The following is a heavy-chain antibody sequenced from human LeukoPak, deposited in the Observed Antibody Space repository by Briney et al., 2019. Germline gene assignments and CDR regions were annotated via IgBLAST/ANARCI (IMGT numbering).Heavy chain of an antibody. Sequence: SGGSLRLSCAASGFTFSSYAMSWVHQAPGKGLEWVSTISGSGDTTYYADSVKGRFTISRDNAKSSMYLQMNSLRAEDTAVYYCASGGVVGPSTYWFYDLWGRGTRVTVSS. D-gene: IGHD1-26*01. V-gene: IGHV3-23*01. CDR2: ISGSGDTT. J-gene: IGHJ2*01. CDR1: GFTFSSYA. CDR3: ASGGVVGPSTYWFYDL.